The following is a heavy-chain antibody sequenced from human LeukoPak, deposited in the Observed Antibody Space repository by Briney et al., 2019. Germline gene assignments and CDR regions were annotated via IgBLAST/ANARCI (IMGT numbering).Heavy chain of an antibody. D-gene: IGHD1-14*01. CDR2: VYTSGFT. CDR3: ARETLVGTTNYFDY. J-gene: IGHJ4*02. CDR1: GGSMNTFY. Sequence: SETLSLTCSVSGGSMNTFYWTWIRQPAEKGLEWIGRVYTSGFTKYNPSFRSRVSMSVDTSKKQLSLMLTSLTAADTAVYYCARETLVGTTNYFDYWGQGALVTVSS. V-gene: IGHV4-4*07.